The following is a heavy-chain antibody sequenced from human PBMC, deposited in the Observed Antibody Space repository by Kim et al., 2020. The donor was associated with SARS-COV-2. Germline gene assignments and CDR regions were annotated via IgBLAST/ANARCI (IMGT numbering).Heavy chain of an antibody. Sequence: GGSLRLSCAASGFTFSSYGMHWVRQAPGKGLEWVAIISSDGSNKYYADSVKGRFTISRGNSKNTLFLQMNSLRPEDTALYYCAKGLGYSSSWYGILDYWGQGTLVTVSS. CDR3: AKGLGYSSSWYGILDY. D-gene: IGHD6-13*01. CDR1: GFTFSSYG. CDR2: ISSDGSNK. V-gene: IGHV3-30*18. J-gene: IGHJ4*02.